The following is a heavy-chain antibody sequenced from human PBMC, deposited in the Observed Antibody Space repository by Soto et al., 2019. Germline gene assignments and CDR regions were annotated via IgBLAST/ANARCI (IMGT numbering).Heavy chain of an antibody. Sequence: GGSLRLSCAASGFTFSRYGMHWVRQAPGKGLEWVAVIWYDGSNKYYADSVKGRFTISRDNSKNTLYLQMNSLRAEDTAVYYCAREIYYYGSGSDDWGQGTLVTVSS. D-gene: IGHD3-10*01. V-gene: IGHV3-33*01. CDR1: GFTFSRYG. CDR3: AREIYYYGSGSDD. CDR2: IWYDGSNK. J-gene: IGHJ4*02.